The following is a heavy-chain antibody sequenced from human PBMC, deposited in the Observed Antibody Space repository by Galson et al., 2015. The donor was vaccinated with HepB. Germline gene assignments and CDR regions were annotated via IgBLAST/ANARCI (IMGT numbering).Heavy chain of an antibody. CDR3: ATYSKQWLPFQSPYYYYMDV. V-gene: IGHV1-69-2*01. CDR1: GYTFTDYY. CDR2: VDPEDGET. J-gene: IGHJ6*03. Sequence: VKVSCKVSGYTFTDYYMHWVQQAPGKGLEWMGLVDPEDGETIYAEKFQGRVTITADTSTDTAYMELSSLRSEDTAVYYCATYSKQWLPFQSPYYYYMDVWGKGTTVTVSS. D-gene: IGHD6-19*01.